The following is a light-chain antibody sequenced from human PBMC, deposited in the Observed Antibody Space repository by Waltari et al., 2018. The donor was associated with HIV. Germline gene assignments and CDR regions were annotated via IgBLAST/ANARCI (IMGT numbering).Light chain of an antibody. V-gene: IGLV2-14*03. CDR2: DVT. CDR3: SSYASGSAWV. Sequence: QSALTQPASVSGSPGQSITISCTGTTSDVGGYDFVSWYQQQPGKAPKFMIYDVTKRPSGVSNRFSGSKSGNTASLTISGLQVEDEADYYCSSYASGSAWVFGGGTKLTVL. J-gene: IGLJ3*02. CDR1: TSDVGGYDF.